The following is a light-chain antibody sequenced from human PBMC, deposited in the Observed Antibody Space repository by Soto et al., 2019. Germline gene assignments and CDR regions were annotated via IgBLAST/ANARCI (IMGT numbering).Light chain of an antibody. J-gene: IGKJ1*01. V-gene: IGKV3-20*01. CDR3: QQYGSSPCT. CDR1: QSVSSSY. Sequence: EIVLTQSPGTLSLSPGERATLSCRASQSVSSSYLAWYQQKPGQAPRLLIYVASSRAPGIPDRFSGSGSGTDFTLTISRLEPEDFAVYYCQQYGSSPCTFGQGTKVEIK. CDR2: VAS.